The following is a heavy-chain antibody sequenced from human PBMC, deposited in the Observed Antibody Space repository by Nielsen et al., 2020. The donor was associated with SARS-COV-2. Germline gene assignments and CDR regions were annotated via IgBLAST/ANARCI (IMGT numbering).Heavy chain of an antibody. CDR3: ATAEY. Sequence: GESLKISCRGAGYTFTNHWIGWVRQMPGKGLEWMGRIDPSDSYTNYSPSFQGHVTISADKSISTAYLQWSSLKASDTAMYYCATAEYWGQGTLVTVSS. V-gene: IGHV5-10-1*01. CDR2: IDPSDSYT. J-gene: IGHJ4*02. CDR1: GYTFTNHW.